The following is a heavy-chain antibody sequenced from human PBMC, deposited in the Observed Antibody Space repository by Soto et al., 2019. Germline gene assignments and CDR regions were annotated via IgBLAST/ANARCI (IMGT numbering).Heavy chain of an antibody. D-gene: IGHD6-19*01. CDR3: ARVWGIAVARTRGDN. J-gene: IGHJ4*02. CDR1: GYTFTGYY. V-gene: IGHV1-2*04. Sequence: ASVKVSCKASGYTFTGYYMHWVRQAPGQGLEWMGWINPNSGGTNYAQKFQGWVTMTRDTSISTAYMELSRLRSDDTAVYYCARVWGIAVARTRGDNRGQESLFTVSS. CDR2: INPNSGGT.